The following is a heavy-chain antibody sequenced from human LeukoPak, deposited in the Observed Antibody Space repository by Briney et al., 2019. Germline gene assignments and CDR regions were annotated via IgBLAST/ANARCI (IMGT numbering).Heavy chain of an antibody. Sequence: ASVKVSCKASGYTFTSYYMHWVRQAPGQGLEWMGIINPSGGSTSYAQKFQGRVTMTRDASTSTVYMELSSLRSEDTAVYYCARCGEPSYDILTGYSRFDYWGQGTLVTVSS. CDR1: GYTFTSYY. CDR2: INPSGGST. V-gene: IGHV1-46*01. CDR3: ARCGEPSYDILTGYSRFDY. J-gene: IGHJ4*02. D-gene: IGHD3-9*01.